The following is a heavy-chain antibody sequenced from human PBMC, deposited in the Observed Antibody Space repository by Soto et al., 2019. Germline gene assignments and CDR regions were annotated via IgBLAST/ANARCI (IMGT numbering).Heavy chain of an antibody. CDR1: GFTFSCCA. V-gene: IGHV3-23*01. Sequence: GSLGPSWEVSGFTFSCCAMSWVRQAPGRGLEWVSAISGSGGSTSYADSVKGRFDISKDKSKNTLYLQMHSLRAEDTAVYYCAKDLFWDTAIVTLDAFYIRDQRT. J-gene: IGHJ3*02. D-gene: IGHD5-18*01. CDR2: ISGSGGST. CDR3: AKDLFWDTAIVTLDAFYI.